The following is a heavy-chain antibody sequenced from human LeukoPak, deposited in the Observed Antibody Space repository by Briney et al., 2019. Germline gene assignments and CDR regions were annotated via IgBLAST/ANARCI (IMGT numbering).Heavy chain of an antibody. Sequence: GESLKISCKGSGYSFTSYWISWVRQMPGKGLEWMGRIDPSDSYTNYSPSFQGHVTISADKSISTAYLQWSSLQASDTAMYYCARRKTALYCSGGGCYNDYWGQRTLVTVSS. CDR2: IDPSDSYT. CDR3: ARRKTALYCSGGGCYNDY. V-gene: IGHV5-10-1*01. CDR1: GYSFTSYW. D-gene: IGHD2-15*01. J-gene: IGHJ4*02.